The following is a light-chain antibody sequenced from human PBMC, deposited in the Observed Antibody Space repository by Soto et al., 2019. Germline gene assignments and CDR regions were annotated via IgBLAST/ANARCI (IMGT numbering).Light chain of an antibody. J-gene: IGLJ3*02. Sequence: QSALTQPRSVSGSPGQSVTISCTGTNSDVGGYNYVSWYQQHPGKAPKVMIYDVSRRPSGVPDRFSGSKSGNTASLTISGLQAEDEADYYCCSYAYRYTIWVFGGGTQLTVL. V-gene: IGLV2-11*01. CDR1: NSDVGGYNY. CDR2: DVS. CDR3: CSYAYRYTIWV.